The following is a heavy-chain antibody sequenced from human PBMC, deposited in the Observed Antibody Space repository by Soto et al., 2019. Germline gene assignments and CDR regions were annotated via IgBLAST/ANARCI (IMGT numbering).Heavy chain of an antibody. CDR1: GGTFSSYA. CDR3: ARGGITIFGVVPRYYGMDV. D-gene: IGHD3-3*01. J-gene: IGHJ6*02. CDR2: IIPIFGTA. Sequence: GASVKVSCKASGGTFSSYAISWVRQAPGQGLEWMGGIIPIFGTANYAQKFQGRVTITADESTSTAYMELSSLRSEDTAVYYCARGGITIFGVVPRYYGMDVWGQGTTVTVSS. V-gene: IGHV1-69*13.